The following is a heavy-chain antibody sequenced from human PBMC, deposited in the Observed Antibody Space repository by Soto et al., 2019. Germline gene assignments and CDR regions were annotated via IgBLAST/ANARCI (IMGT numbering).Heavy chain of an antibody. CDR1: GFTFSSYS. CDR2: ISGSGGSK. Sequence: EVQLLESGGGLVQPGGSLRLSCAASGFTFSSYSMSWVRQAPGKGLEWVSAISGSGGSKYYADSVKGRFTISRDNTKHTMYLQMNSLRAKDTAVYYCAKDKDSSCYYPDYWGQGTLVTVSS. D-gene: IGHD3-22*01. V-gene: IGHV3-23*01. J-gene: IGHJ4*02. CDR3: AKDKDSSCYYPDY.